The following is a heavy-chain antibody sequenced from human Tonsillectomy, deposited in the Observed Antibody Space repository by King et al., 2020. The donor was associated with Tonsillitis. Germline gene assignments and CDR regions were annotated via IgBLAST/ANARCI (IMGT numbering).Heavy chain of an antibody. CDR1: GFTFSNAW. CDR3: TAGGYCGGDCYSKYYFDY. J-gene: IGHJ4*02. Sequence: VQLVESGGGLVKPGGSLRLSCAASGFTFSNAWMNWVRQAPGKGLEWVGRIKSKTDGGTTDYAAPVKGSFTISRDDSKNTRDLQMNSLKIEDTAVYHCTAGGYCGGDCYSKYYFDYWGQGTLVTVSS. CDR2: IKSKTDGGTT. V-gene: IGHV3-15*07. D-gene: IGHD2-21*02.